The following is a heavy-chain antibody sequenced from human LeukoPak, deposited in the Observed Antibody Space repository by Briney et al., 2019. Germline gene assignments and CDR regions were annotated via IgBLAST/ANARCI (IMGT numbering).Heavy chain of an antibody. CDR2: IYYSGGT. CDR3: VTMVPPQYSYGSSFDH. V-gene: IGHV4-61*01. Sequence: SETLSLTCTVSGGSVSSGSYYWSWIRQPPGKGLEWIGYIYYSGGTNYNPSLKSRVTISVDTSKNQVSLYLRSVTAADTAVYYCVTMVPPQYSYGSSFDHWGQGTLVTVSS. D-gene: IGHD5-18*01. J-gene: IGHJ4*02. CDR1: GGSVSSGSYY.